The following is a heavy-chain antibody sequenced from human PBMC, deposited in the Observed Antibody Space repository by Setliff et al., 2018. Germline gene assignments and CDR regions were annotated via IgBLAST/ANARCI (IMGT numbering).Heavy chain of an antibody. Sequence: PSETLSLTCTVSGGSIGSGDHYWSWIRQPAGKGLEWIGRIHASGSTNYNPSLKSRVTISLDTSNNQFSLKLSSVTAAETAMYYCARSGDYGSGRLSPWGQGTLVTVSS. CDR2: IHASGST. D-gene: IGHD3-10*01. CDR1: GGSIGSGDHY. CDR3: ARSGDYGSGRLSP. J-gene: IGHJ5*02. V-gene: IGHV4-61*02.